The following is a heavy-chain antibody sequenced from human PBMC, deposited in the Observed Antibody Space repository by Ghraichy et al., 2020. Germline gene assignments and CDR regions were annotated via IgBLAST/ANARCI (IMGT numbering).Heavy chain of an antibody. CDR1: GMTFSNYW. CDR2: INTDGTTT. Sequence: GGSLRLSCEASGMTFSNYWMHWVRQVPEKGLVWVARINTDGTTTNHADSVKGRFTISRDNARNTLYLQMNSLRDEDTAVYYCARDVGGAYSFWGQGTLVTVSS. V-gene: IGHV3-74*01. CDR3: ARDVGGAYSF. J-gene: IGHJ4*02. D-gene: IGHD1-26*01.